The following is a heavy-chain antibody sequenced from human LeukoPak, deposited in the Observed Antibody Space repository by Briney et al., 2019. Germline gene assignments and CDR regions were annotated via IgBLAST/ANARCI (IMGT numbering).Heavy chain of an antibody. CDR3: VSLYSFGSYYFDY. D-gene: IGHD5-18*01. J-gene: IGHJ4*02. Sequence: GGSLRLSCAASGFTFSNFWMSWVRQAPGKGLGWVGNIKQDGSEAYYVDSVQGRFTISRDNAKNSLYLQMNSLRAEDTAVYYCVSLYSFGSYYFDYGGEGTLVTVSS. V-gene: IGHV3-7*02. CDR1: GFTFSNFW. CDR2: IKQDGSEA.